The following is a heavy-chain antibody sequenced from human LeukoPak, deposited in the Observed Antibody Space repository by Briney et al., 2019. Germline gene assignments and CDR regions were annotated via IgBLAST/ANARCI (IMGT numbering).Heavy chain of an antibody. CDR2: INPNSGGT. CDR3: ARVIGSSSWSLGGLWFDP. D-gene: IGHD6-13*01. CDR1: GYTFTGYY. J-gene: IGHJ5*02. Sequence: GASVKVSCKASGYTFTGYYIHWVRLAPGQGLEWMGWINPNSGGTNYAQKFQGRVTMTTDTSTSTAYMELRSLRSDDTAVYYCARVIGSSSWSLGGLWFDPWGQGTLVTVSS. V-gene: IGHV1-2*02.